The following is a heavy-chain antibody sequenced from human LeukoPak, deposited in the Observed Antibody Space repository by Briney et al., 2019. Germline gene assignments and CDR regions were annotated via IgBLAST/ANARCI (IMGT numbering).Heavy chain of an antibody. CDR3: AKGYGDLVAFDI. Sequence: GGSLRLSCAASGFTFRSYGVDWVRQAPGKGLEWVAFIRYDGNNKDYGDSVKGRFTISRDNSKNTLYLQMNSLRVEDTAVHYCAKGYGDLVAFDIWGQGTMVTVSS. CDR2: IRYDGNNK. D-gene: IGHD4-17*01. J-gene: IGHJ3*02. V-gene: IGHV3-30*02. CDR1: GFTFRSYG.